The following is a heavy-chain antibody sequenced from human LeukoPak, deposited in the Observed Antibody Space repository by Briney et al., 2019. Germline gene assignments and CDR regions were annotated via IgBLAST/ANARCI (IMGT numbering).Heavy chain of an antibody. Sequence: PGGSLRLSCAASGFTFSSYAMSWVRQAPGKGLEWVSAISGSGGSTYYADSVKGRFTIPRDNSKGTLYLHMSSLRAEDTAIYYCAKDFSCAYWGQGSLVTVSS. J-gene: IGHJ4*02. D-gene: IGHD4/OR15-4a*01. CDR3: AKDFSCAY. V-gene: IGHV3-23*01. CDR2: ISGSGGST. CDR1: GFTFSSYA.